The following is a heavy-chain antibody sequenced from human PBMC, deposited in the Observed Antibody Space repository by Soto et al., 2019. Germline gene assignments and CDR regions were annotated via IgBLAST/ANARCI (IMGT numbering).Heavy chain of an antibody. Sequence: QVQLVQSGAEVKKPGSSVKVSCKASGGTFSSYAISWVRQAPGQGLEWMGGIIPIFGTANYAQKFQGRVTITADESTSTAYMELSSLRSEDTAVYYCARGEDTIFGVARSDYYYYGMDVWGQGTTVTVSS. J-gene: IGHJ6*02. V-gene: IGHV1-69*01. D-gene: IGHD3-3*01. CDR3: ARGEDTIFGVARSDYYYYGMDV. CDR2: IIPIFGTA. CDR1: GGTFSSYA.